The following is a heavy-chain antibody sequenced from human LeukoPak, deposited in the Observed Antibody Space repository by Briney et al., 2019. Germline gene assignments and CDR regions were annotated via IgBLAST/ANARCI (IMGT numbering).Heavy chain of an antibody. Sequence: DSVKGRFTVSRDNSKNTLYLQMNSLRAEDTAVYYCAKDLRRPHTAMATGGYYFDYWGQGTLVTVSS. V-gene: IGHV3-23*01. CDR3: AKDLRRPHTAMATGGYYFDY. J-gene: IGHJ4*02. D-gene: IGHD5-18*01.